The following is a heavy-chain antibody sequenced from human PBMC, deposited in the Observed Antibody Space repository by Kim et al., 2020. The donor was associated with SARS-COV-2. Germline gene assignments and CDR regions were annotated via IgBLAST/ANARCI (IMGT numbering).Heavy chain of an antibody. Sequence: YADSVKGRFTIARDNAKNSLYLQMNSLRAEDTAVYYCARASDFWSGYYGYWGQGTLVTVSS. CDR3: ARASDFWSGYYGY. V-gene: IGHV3-11*06. J-gene: IGHJ4*02. D-gene: IGHD3-3*01.